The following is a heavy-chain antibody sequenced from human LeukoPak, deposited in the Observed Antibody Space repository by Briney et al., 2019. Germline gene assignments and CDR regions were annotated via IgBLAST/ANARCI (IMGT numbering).Heavy chain of an antibody. D-gene: IGHD1-26*01. V-gene: IGHV4-59*01. J-gene: IGHJ3*02. CDR3: ARQGGSYFGDAFDI. CDR2: IYYSGST. CDR1: GGSISSYY. Sequence: PSETLSLTCTVSGGSISSYYWSWIRQPPGKGLEWIGYIYYSGSTNYNPSLKSRVTISVDTSKNQFSLKLSSVTAADTAVYYCARQGGSYFGDAFDIWGQGTMVTVSS.